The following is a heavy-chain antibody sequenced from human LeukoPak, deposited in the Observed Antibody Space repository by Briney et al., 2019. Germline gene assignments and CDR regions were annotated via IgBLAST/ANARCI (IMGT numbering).Heavy chain of an antibody. CDR2: VYYSGST. CDR3: ASYYDSRGYAY. J-gene: IGHJ4*02. V-gene: IGHV4-59*01. Sequence: SETLSLTCTVSGGSISSYYWSWIRQPPGKGLEWIGYVYYSGSTNYNPSLKSRVTISLDTSKNQFSLKLSSVTAVDTAVYYCASYYDSRGYAYWGQGTLVTVSS. D-gene: IGHD3-22*01. CDR1: GGSISSYY.